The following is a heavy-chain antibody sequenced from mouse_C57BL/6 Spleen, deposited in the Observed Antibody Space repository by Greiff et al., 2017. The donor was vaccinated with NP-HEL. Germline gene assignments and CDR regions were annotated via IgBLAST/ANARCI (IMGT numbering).Heavy chain of an antibody. Sequence: EVKLQESGGGLVKPGGSLKLSCAASGFTFSSYAMSWVRQTPEKRLEWVATISDGGSYTYYPDNVKGRFTISRDNAKNNLYLQMSHLKSEDTAMYYCARDQDYYSTYWYFDVWGTGTTVTVSS. CDR2: ISDGGSYT. D-gene: IGHD2-5*01. V-gene: IGHV5-4*01. J-gene: IGHJ1*03. CDR1: GFTFSSYA. CDR3: ARDQDYYSTYWYFDV.